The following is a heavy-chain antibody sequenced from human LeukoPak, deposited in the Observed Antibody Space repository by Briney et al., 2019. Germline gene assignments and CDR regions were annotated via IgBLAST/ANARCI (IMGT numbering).Heavy chain of an antibody. CDR1: GGTFSSYA. D-gene: IGHD2-2*01. CDR3: ARAFSGTRGIFGY. V-gene: IGHV1-69*13. CDR2: IIPIFGTA. J-gene: IGHJ4*02. Sequence: SVKVSCKASGGTFSSYAISWVRQAPGQGLEWMGGIIPIFGTANYAQKFQGRVTITADESTSTAYMELSSLRSEDTAVYYCARAFSGTRGIFGYWGQGTLVTVSS.